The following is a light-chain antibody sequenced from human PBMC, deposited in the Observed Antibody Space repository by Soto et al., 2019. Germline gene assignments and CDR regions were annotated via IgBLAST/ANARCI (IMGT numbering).Light chain of an antibody. J-gene: IGLJ1*01. CDR2: GVS. V-gene: IGLV2-14*01. CDR1: SSDVGAYNY. CDR3: ISYTNSRIYV. Sequence: QSALAQPASVSGSPGQSITISCTGTSSDVGAYNYVSWYQQHPGKAPKLMIYGVSYLPSAVSPRFSGSKAGNTASLTISGLQAEDEADYYCISYTNSRIYVFGTGTKVTVL.